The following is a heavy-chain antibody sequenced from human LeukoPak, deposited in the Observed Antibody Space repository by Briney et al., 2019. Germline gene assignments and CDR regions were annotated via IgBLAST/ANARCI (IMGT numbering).Heavy chain of an antibody. V-gene: IGHV3-30-3*01. CDR3: ARVLGSSGTSIP. CDR2: ISYDGSNK. J-gene: IGHJ5*02. CDR1: GFTFSTYA. Sequence: PGGSLRLSCAASGFTFSTYAMHWVRQAPGKGLEWVAVISYDGSNKYYADSVKGRFTISRDNSKNTLYLQMNSLRAEDTAVYYCARVLGSSGTSIPWGQGTLVTVSS. D-gene: IGHD3-22*01.